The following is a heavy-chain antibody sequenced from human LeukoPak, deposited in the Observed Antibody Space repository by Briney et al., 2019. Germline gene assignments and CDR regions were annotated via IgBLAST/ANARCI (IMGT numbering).Heavy chain of an antibody. CDR1: GFTFSNHG. D-gene: IGHD6-6*01. CDR3: ARDLAAARLDF. V-gene: IGHV3-33*01. J-gene: IGHJ4*02. CDR2: IWYDGSQE. Sequence: PGGSLRLSCAASGFTFSNHGMHWVRQAPGKGLERVANIWYDGSQEYYADTVKGRFTISRDISKNTLYLQMNSLRAEDTAVYYCARDLAAARLDFRGQGTLVTVSS.